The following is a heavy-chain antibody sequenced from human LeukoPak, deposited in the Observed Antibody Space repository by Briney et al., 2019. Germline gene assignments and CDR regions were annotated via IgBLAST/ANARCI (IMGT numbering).Heavy chain of an antibody. CDR3: AKEARRLAHCSDTSCAPYGH. Sequence: GGSLRLSCAASGFAFSTYAMSWGRQAPGKGLEWVSGISATGGSTYSADSVKGRFTISRDNSKNTLILQMNSLRVDDSAMYYCAKEARRLAHCSDTSCAPYGHWGQGTLVTVSS. D-gene: IGHD2-2*01. J-gene: IGHJ4*02. CDR2: ISATGGST. V-gene: IGHV3-23*01. CDR1: GFAFSTYA.